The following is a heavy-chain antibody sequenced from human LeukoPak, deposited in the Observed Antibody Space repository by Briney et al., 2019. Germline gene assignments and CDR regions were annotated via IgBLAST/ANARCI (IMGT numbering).Heavy chain of an antibody. CDR1: GYTFTSYY. Sequence: ASVKVSCKASGYTFTSYYMHWVRQAPGQGLEWMGIINPSGGSTSYAQKFQGRVTMTRDTSTSTVYMELSSLRSEDTAAYYCARDYIGGAFDIWGQGTMVTVSS. CDR2: INPSGGST. V-gene: IGHV1-46*01. J-gene: IGHJ3*02. CDR3: ARDYIGGAFDI. D-gene: IGHD3-16*01.